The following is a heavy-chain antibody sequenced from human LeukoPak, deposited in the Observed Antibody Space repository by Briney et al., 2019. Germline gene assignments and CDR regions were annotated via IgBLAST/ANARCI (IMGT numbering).Heavy chain of an antibody. D-gene: IGHD3-10*01. CDR2: IIPIFGTA. CDR1: GGTFSSYA. Sequence: GASAKVSCKASGGTFSSYAISWVRQALGRGLEWMGRIIPIFGTANYAQKFQGRVTITTDESTSTAYMELSSLRSEDTAVYYCARDSDEAGYWGQGTLVTVSS. J-gene: IGHJ4*02. CDR3: ARDSDEAGY. V-gene: IGHV1-69*05.